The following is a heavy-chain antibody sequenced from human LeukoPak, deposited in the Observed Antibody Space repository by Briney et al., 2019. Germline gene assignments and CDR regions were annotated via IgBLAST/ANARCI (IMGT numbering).Heavy chain of an antibody. J-gene: IGHJ4*02. CDR2: ISGSGVST. CDR1: GVTFGTYA. CDR3: AKTVGVNFFDY. Sequence: GGSLRLSCAASGVTFGTYAMSWVRRAPGKGLEWVSSISGSGVSTFYADSVKGRFTISRDNSKNTLYLRMHSLRGEDTAMYYCAKTVGVNFFDYWGQGTLVTVSS. D-gene: IGHD1-26*01. V-gene: IGHV3-23*01.